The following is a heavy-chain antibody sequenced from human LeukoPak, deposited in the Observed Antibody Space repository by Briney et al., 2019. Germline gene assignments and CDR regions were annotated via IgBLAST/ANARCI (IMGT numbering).Heavy chain of an antibody. CDR2: IYYSGST. Sequence: SETLSLTCTVSGGSISSSSYYWSWIRQPPGKGLEWIGYIYYSGSTNYNPSLKSRVTISVDTSKNQFSLKLSSVTAADTAVYYCAREANNWGSSRAFDIWGQGTMVTVSS. J-gene: IGHJ3*02. D-gene: IGHD7-27*01. CDR1: GGSISSSSYY. V-gene: IGHV4-61*01. CDR3: AREANNWGSSRAFDI.